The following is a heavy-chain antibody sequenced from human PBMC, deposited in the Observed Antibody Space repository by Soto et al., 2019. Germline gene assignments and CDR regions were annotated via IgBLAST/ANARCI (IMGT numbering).Heavy chain of an antibody. D-gene: IGHD1-26*01. V-gene: IGHV4-4*02. CDR2: IFHSGST. CDR1: GGSISNSNW. Sequence: QVQLQESGPGLVKPSGTLSLTCAVFGGSISNSNWWTWVRQPPGKGLDWIGEIFHSGSTNYNSSPMGRVTISVDKANNQFSLKLSSVTAADTAVYYCAHRPIVGAAIWGQGTLVTVSS. J-gene: IGHJ4*02. CDR3: AHRPIVGAAI.